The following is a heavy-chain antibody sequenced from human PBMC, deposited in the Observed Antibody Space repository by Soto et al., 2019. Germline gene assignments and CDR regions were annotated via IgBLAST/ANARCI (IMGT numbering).Heavy chain of an antibody. Sequence: QVQLVESGGGVVQPGRSLRLSCAASGFTFSSYGMHWVRQAPGKGLEWVAVIWYDGSNKYYADFVKGRFTISRDNSKNTLYLQMNSLRAEDTAVYYCARASGQGTMIAPFAPWGQGTLVTVSS. CDR3: ARASGQGTMIAPFAP. D-gene: IGHD3-22*01. V-gene: IGHV3-33*01. CDR2: IWYDGSNK. J-gene: IGHJ5*02. CDR1: GFTFSSYG.